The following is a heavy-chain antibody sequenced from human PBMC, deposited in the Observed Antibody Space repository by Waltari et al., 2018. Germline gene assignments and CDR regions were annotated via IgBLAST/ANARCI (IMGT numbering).Heavy chain of an antibody. V-gene: IGHV4-34*01. CDR2: INHSGCT. CDR1: GGSFSGHY. CDR3: ARGLWGTDY. D-gene: IGHD3-16*01. Sequence: VPLPQWAAGLLKPSETLSLTCVVHGGSFSGHYWCWIHQPPGKGPEWIVEINHSGCTNYNRTVKSRVTISIGTAKNELSRMLSAETAADTGVYYRARGLWGTDYWGQGTMVTVSS. J-gene: IGHJ4*02.